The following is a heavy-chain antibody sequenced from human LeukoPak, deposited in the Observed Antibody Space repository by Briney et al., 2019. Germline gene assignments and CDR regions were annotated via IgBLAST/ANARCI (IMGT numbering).Heavy chain of an antibody. D-gene: IGHD3-16*02. CDR1: GGSFSGYY. CDR2: INHSGST. Sequence: SETLSLTCAVYGGSFSGYYWSWIRQPPGKGLEWIGEINHSGSTNYNPSLKSRVTISVDTSKNQFSLKLSSVTAADTAVYYCARSYRSWPRRFRDYFDYWGQGTLVTVSS. J-gene: IGHJ4*02. V-gene: IGHV4-34*01. CDR3: ARSYRSWPRRFRDYFDY.